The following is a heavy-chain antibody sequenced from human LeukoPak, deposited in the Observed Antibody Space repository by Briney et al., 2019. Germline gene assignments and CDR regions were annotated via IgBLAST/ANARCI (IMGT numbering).Heavy chain of an antibody. V-gene: IGHV1-2*02. J-gene: IGHJ4*02. CDR1: GYTFTGYY. Sequence: ASVKVSCKASGYTFTGYYMHWVRQAPGQGLEWMGWINPNSGGTNYAQKFQGRVTMTRDTSISTAYVELSRLRSDDTAVYYCAREKIEWLRQDGYPDYWGQGTLVTVSS. D-gene: IGHD5-12*01. CDR2: INPNSGGT. CDR3: AREKIEWLRQDGYPDY.